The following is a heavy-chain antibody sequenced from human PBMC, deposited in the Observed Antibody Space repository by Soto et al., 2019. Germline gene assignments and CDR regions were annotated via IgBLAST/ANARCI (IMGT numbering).Heavy chain of an antibody. J-gene: IGHJ6*02. Sequence: QVQLVQSGAEVKKPGSSVKVSCKASGDTFSSYAISWVRQAPGQGLEWMGGIIPILGTANYAQKCQGRVTITADESTRTVYMEWSSLRSEDTYVYYCARDGSGYRSRASPMDVWGQGTTVTVSS. CDR1: GDTFSSYA. D-gene: IGHD3-22*01. V-gene: IGHV1-69*01. CDR2: IIPILGTA. CDR3: ARDGSGYRSRASPMDV.